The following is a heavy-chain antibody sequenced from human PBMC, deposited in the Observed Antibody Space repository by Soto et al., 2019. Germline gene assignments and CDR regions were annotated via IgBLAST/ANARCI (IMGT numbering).Heavy chain of an antibody. J-gene: IGHJ4*02. V-gene: IGHV3-11*01. Sequence: VGSLRLSCAASGFTFSDYYMSWIRQAPGKGLEWVSYISSSGSTIYCADSVKGRFTISRDNAKNSLYLQMNSLRAEDTAVYYCARGYCSSTSCYPFDYWGQGTLVTVSS. CDR1: GFTFSDYY. CDR2: ISSSGSTI. D-gene: IGHD2-2*01. CDR3: ARGYCSSTSCYPFDY.